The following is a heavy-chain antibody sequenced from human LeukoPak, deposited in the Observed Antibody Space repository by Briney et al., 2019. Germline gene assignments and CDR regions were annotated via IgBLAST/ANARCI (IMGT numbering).Heavy chain of an antibody. CDR3: ARQTQQLTWFDP. J-gene: IGHJ5*02. CDR2: IYSGGST. CDR1: GFNVSSNY. D-gene: IGHD6-13*01. Sequence: GGSLRLSCAASGFNVSSNYMSWVRQAPGKGLEWVSVIYSGGSTYYADSVKGRFTISRDNSKNTLYLQMNSLRAEDTAVYYCARQTQQLTWFDPWGQGTLVTVSS. V-gene: IGHV3-53*01.